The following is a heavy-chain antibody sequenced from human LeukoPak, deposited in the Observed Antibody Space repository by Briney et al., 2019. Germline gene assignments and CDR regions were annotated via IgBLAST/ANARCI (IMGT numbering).Heavy chain of an antibody. D-gene: IGHD6-13*01. Sequence: PSETLSLTCTVSGGSISSGSYYWSWIRQPAGTGLEWIGRIYTSGSTNYNPSLKSRVTISVDTSKNQFSLKLSSVTAADTAVFYCARRPTSSGWGFDYWGQGTLVTVSS. CDR2: IYTSGST. CDR3: ARRPTSSGWGFDY. J-gene: IGHJ4*02. CDR1: GGSISSGSYY. V-gene: IGHV4-61*02.